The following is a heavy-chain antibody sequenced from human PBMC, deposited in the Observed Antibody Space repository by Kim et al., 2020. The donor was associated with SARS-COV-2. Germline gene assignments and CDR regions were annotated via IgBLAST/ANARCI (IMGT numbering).Heavy chain of an antibody. J-gene: IGHJ4*01. Sequence: SETLSLTSTVSGGSISSYYWSWIRPPPGKGLEWIGNNYYSGSPNYNPSPKSRVTISVDTPKNQFSLKLSSVTAAATAVYYCARENYYDSSGSFDYCGHGTLATVSS. CDR2: NYYSGSP. V-gene: IGHV4-59*12. D-gene: IGHD3-22*01. CDR3: ARENYYDSSGSFDY. CDR1: GGSISSYY.